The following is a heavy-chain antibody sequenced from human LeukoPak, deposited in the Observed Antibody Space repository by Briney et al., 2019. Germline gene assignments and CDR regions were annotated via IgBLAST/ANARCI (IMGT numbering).Heavy chain of an antibody. Sequence: PSETLSLTCTVSGDSVSNGNYYWSWLRQPPGKALEWIGYIYYTGSTYCNPSLEGRVTIPVDTSRNQFSVKLSSVTAADTAVYYCARSQNYYGSGDYWSQGTLVTVSS. J-gene: IGHJ4*02. CDR3: ARSQNYYGSGDY. CDR1: GDSVSNGNYY. V-gene: IGHV4-61*01. D-gene: IGHD3-10*01. CDR2: IYYTGST.